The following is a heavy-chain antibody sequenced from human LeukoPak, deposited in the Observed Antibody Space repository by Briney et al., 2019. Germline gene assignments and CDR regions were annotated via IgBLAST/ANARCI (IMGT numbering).Heavy chain of an antibody. CDR1: GGSINSGGYY. CDR3: ARDLLGNNWFDP. D-gene: IGHD3-16*01. V-gene: IGHV4-31*02. CDR2: IYYSGST. Sequence: TLSPTWTFPGGSINSGGYYWSWIRQPPGKGPEWIGYIYYSGSTYYNPSLKSRVTISVDTSKNQFSLKLSSVTAADTAVYYCARDLLGNNWFDPWGQGTLVTVSS. J-gene: IGHJ5*02.